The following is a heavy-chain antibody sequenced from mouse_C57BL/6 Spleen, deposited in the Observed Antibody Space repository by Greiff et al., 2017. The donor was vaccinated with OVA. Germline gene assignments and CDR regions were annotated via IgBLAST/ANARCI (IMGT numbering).Heavy chain of an antibody. CDR2: IDPSDSYT. CDR1: GYTFTSYW. CDR3: ARSGSNSWYFDV. Sequence: QVQLQQPGAELVMPGASVKLSCKASGYTFTSYWMHWVKQRPGQGLEWIGEIDPSDSYTNYNQKFKGKSTLTVDKSSSTAYMQLSSLTSEDSAVYYCARSGSNSWYFDVWGTRTTVTVSS. J-gene: IGHJ1*03. D-gene: IGHD2-5*01. V-gene: IGHV1-69*01.